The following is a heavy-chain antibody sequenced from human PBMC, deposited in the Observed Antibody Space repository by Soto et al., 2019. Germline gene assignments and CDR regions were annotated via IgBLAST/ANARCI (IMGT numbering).Heavy chain of an antibody. CDR3: ARLGGAAAGTRWFDP. V-gene: IGHV4-31*03. J-gene: IGHJ5*02. Sequence: SETLSLTCTVSGGSNSSGGYYWSWIRQHPGKGLEWIGYIYYSGSTYYNPSLKSRVTISVDTSKNQFSLKLSSVTAADTAVYYCARLGGAAAGTRWFDPWGQGTLVTVSS. D-gene: IGHD6-13*01. CDR1: GGSNSSGGYY. CDR2: IYYSGST.